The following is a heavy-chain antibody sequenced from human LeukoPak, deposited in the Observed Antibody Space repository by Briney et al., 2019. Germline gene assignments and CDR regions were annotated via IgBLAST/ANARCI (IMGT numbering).Heavy chain of an antibody. J-gene: IGHJ4*02. D-gene: IGHD6-13*01. CDR2: ISGSGGST. Sequence: PGGTLRLSCAASGFTFSSYGMSWVRQAPGKGLEWVSAISGSGGSTYYADSVKGRFTISRDNSKNTLYLQMNSLRAEDTAVYYCAKDRIAAAGTRNLWFDYWGQGTLVTVSS. CDR3: AKDRIAAAGTRNLWFDY. V-gene: IGHV3-23*01. CDR1: GFTFSSYG.